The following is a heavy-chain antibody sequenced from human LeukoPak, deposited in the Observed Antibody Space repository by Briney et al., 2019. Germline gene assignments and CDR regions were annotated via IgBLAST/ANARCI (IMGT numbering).Heavy chain of an antibody. J-gene: IGHJ6*02. CDR2: IYSGGST. Sequence: GGSLRLSCAASGFTVSSNYMSWVRQAPGKGLEWVSVIYSGGSTYYADSVKGRFTISRDNSKNTLYLQMNSLRAEDTAVYYCARVPAAPPSYGMDVWGQGTTVTVSS. V-gene: IGHV3-66*02. D-gene: IGHD2-2*01. CDR3: ARVPAAPPSYGMDV. CDR1: GFTVSSNY.